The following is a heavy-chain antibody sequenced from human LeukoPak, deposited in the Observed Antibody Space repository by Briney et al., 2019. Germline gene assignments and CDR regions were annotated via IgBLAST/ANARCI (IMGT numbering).Heavy chain of an antibody. CDR2: IYYSGST. V-gene: IGHV4-59*12. Sequence: SETLSLTCTVSGGSISSYYWSWIRQPPGKGLEWIGYIYYSGSTNYNPSLKSRVTISVDTSKNQFSLKLSSVTAADTAVYYCARVGPYFWSGYYLSYFDYWGQGTLVTVSS. CDR3: ARVGPYFWSGYYLSYFDY. J-gene: IGHJ4*02. CDR1: GGSISSYY. D-gene: IGHD3-3*01.